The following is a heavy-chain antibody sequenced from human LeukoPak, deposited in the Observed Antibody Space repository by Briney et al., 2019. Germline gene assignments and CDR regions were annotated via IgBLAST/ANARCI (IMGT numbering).Heavy chain of an antibody. Sequence: ASVKVSCKVSGYTLTELSMHWVRQAPGKGLEWMGGFDPEDGETIYAQKFQGRVTMTEDTSTDTAYMELSSLRSEDTAVYYCARADPANQDYYDSSGYHDYWGQGTLVTVSS. V-gene: IGHV1-24*01. CDR3: ARADPANQDYYDSSGYHDY. D-gene: IGHD3-22*01. CDR2: FDPEDGET. CDR1: GYTLTELS. J-gene: IGHJ4*02.